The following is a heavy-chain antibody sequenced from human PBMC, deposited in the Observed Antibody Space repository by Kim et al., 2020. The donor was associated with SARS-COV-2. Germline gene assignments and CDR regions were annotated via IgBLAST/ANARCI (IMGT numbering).Heavy chain of an antibody. J-gene: IGHJ3*02. V-gene: IGHV4-39*01. CDR3: ARPPSSGLYLGAFDI. D-gene: IGHD6-25*01. CDR1: SGSIRSSNYY. Sequence: SETLSLTCNVSSGSIRSSNYYWGWTRQFPGKGLEWIGSIYYSGSTYYNPSLKSRVTISIDTSKNQFSLKMSSVTAADTALYYCARPPSSGLYLGAFDIWG. CDR2: IYYSGST.